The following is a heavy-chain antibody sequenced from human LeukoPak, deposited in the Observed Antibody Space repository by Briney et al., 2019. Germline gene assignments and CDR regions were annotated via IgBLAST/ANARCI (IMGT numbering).Heavy chain of an antibody. CDR3: ARDSLGAGTVGATSGY. Sequence: SETLSLTCTVSGYSISSGYYWGWIRQPPGKGLEWIGSIYHSGRTYYNPSVKSRVTISVDTSKNQFYLKLNSVTAADTAVYYCARDSLGAGTVGATSGYWGQGTLVTVSS. CDR2: IYHSGRT. J-gene: IGHJ4*02. CDR1: GYSISSGYY. V-gene: IGHV4-38-2*02. D-gene: IGHD1-26*01.